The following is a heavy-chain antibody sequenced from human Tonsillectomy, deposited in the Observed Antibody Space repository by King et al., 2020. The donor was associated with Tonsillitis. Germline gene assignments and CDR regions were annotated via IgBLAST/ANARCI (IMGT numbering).Heavy chain of an antibody. CDR1: GYSISSGYY. Sequence: QLQESGPGLVKPSETLSLTCDVSGYSISSGYYWAWIRQPPGKRLEWIGNVFHSGSTYYNPSLKRRVTVSVDTSKNQFSLNLSSVTAADTAVYYCVREGGVATPVTDYWGQGTMVTVSS. CDR2: VFHSGST. CDR3: VREGGVATPVTDY. V-gene: IGHV4-38-2*02. J-gene: IGHJ4*02. D-gene: IGHD2-8*02.